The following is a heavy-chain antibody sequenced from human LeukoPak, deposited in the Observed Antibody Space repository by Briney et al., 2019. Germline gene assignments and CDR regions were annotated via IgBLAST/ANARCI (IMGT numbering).Heavy chain of an antibody. J-gene: IGHJ3*01. CDR3: ARHGAGNAFDV. Sequence: GESLKISCKGSGYSFTNHWIGWARRMPGKGLEWMVRIDPSDSYTNYSPSFQGHVTISDDKSVSTAYLQWSSLKASDTAMYYCARHGAGNAFDVWGQGTMVTVSS. V-gene: IGHV5-10-1*01. D-gene: IGHD1-26*01. CDR1: GYSFTNHW. CDR2: IDPSDSYT.